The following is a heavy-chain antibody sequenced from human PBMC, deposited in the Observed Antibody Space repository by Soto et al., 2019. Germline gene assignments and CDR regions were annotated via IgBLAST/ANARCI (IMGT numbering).Heavy chain of an antibody. CDR1: GGTFSSYT. D-gene: IGHD3-3*01. J-gene: IGHJ4*02. Sequence: SVKVSCKASGGTFSSYTISWVRQAPGQGLEWMGRIIPILGIANYAQKFQGRVTITADKSTSTAYMELSSLRSEDTAVYYCARGAPGVASGGYFDYWGQGTLVTVSS. CDR3: ARGAPGVASGGYFDY. V-gene: IGHV1-69*02. CDR2: IIPILGIA.